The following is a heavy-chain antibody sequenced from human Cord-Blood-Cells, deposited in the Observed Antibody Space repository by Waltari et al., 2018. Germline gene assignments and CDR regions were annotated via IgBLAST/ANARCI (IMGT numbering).Heavy chain of an antibody. CDR1: GGTFSSYT. D-gene: IGHD2-21*01. V-gene: IGHV1-69*08. J-gene: IGHJ2*01. CDR3: ARDGGLGGDWYFDL. CDR2: IIPILGIA. Sequence: QVQLVQSGAEVKKPGSSVKVSCKASGGTFSSYTISWVRQAPGQGLEWMGRIIPILGIANYAQKVQGRVTITADKSTSTAYMELSSRRSEDTAVYYCARDGGLGGDWYFDLWGRGTLVTVSS.